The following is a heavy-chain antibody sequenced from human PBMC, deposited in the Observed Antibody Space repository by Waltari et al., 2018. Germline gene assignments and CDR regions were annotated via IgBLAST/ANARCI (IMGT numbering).Heavy chain of an antibody. CDR1: GDSITSPIYH. CDR2: VSVNGDT. Sequence: QLQLQESGPGLVKPSETLSLTCTVSGDSITSPIYHWGWIRQPPGKGLEWIGRVSVNGDTYYNPSLKSRVTISVGTSKTQFSLKLSSVTAADTAVFYCARRLEMSGITYDAFDIWGQGTMVTVSS. J-gene: IGHJ3*02. V-gene: IGHV4-39*01. D-gene: IGHD3-3*01. CDR3: ARRLEMSGITYDAFDI.